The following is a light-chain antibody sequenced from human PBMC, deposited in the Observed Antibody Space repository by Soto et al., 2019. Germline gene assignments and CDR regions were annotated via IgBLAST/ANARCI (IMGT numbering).Light chain of an antibody. J-gene: IGKJ1*01. CDR1: QTISSW. CDR2: KAS. CDR3: QHYNSYSEA. Sequence: DIQMTQSPSTLSGSVGDRVTITCRASQTISSWLAWYQQKPGKAPKLLIYKASTLKSGVPSRFSGSGSGTEFTLTISSLQPDDFATHYCQHYNSYSEAFG. V-gene: IGKV1-5*03.